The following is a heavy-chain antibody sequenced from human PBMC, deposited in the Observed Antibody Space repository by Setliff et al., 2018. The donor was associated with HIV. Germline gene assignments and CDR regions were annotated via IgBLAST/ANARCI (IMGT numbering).Heavy chain of an antibody. CDR1: GGSFSGHY. D-gene: IGHD3-3*02. CDR3: ARATDVSTSWFDY. J-gene: IGHJ4*02. Sequence: SETLSLTCAVYGGSFSGHYWNWVRQPPGKGLEWIGEINESGRINYNPSLKRRLIISVDTSRKQFSLNLISITAADTAVYFCARATDVSTSWFDYWGQGTLVTVSS. V-gene: IGHV4-34*01. CDR2: INESGRI.